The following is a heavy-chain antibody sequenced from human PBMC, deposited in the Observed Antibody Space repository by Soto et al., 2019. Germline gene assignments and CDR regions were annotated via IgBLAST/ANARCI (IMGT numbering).Heavy chain of an antibody. Sequence: SETLSLTCAVYGASLSDNYCNWLRQPPGKGLEWIGEINHSGNTNYNPSLRSRVTISIDTSKNQLSLNLRSVSAADTAVYYCARGGVSTRTFDYWGQGTPVTVSS. CDR3: ARGGVSTRTFDY. V-gene: IGHV4-34*01. J-gene: IGHJ4*02. CDR1: GASLSDNY. D-gene: IGHD3-3*01. CDR2: INHSGNT.